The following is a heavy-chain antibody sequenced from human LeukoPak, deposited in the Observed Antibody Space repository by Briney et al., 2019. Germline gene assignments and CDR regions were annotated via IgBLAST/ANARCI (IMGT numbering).Heavy chain of an antibody. V-gene: IGHV3-33*01. CDR1: GFTFSTYG. Sequence: GGSLRLSCAASGFTFSTYGMHWVRQAPGKGLEWVAVIWYDGSNKYYADSVKGRFTISRDNSKNTLYLQMNSLRAEDTAVYYCARGVYGSGRYPPNHFGYWGQGTLVTVSS. J-gene: IGHJ4*02. CDR2: IWYDGSNK. D-gene: IGHD3-10*01. CDR3: ARGVYGSGRYPPNHFGY.